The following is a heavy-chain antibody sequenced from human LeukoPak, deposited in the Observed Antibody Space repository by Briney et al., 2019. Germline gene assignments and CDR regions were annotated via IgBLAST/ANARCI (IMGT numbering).Heavy chain of an antibody. J-gene: IGHJ4*02. CDR1: GFSFSSYW. CDR2: IEHDGSTK. Sequence: GGSLSLSCTVSGFSFSSYWMSWVRQGPGKGLERVANIEHDGSTKFYLDSVKGRFTISRDNAMSSLYLQMDSLRAEDTAVYYCAAAVRYFWVFDYWGQGTPVTVSS. D-gene: IGHD3-9*01. CDR3: AAAVRYFWVFDY. V-gene: IGHV3-7*01.